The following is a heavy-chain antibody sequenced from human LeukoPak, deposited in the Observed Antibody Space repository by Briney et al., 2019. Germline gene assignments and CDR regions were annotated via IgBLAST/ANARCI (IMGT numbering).Heavy chain of an antibody. Sequence: PGGSLRLSCAASGFTVSSNYMSWVRQAPGKGLEWVSVIYSGGSTYCADSVKGRFTISRDNSKNTLYLQMNSLRAEDTAVYYCARDALIAAAGTGNYWGQGTLVTVSS. CDR1: GFTVSSNY. CDR2: IYSGGST. J-gene: IGHJ4*02. D-gene: IGHD6-13*01. CDR3: ARDALIAAAGTGNY. V-gene: IGHV3-66*02.